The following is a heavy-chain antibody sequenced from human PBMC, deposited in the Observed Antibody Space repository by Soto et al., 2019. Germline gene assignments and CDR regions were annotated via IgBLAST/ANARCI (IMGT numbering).Heavy chain of an antibody. Sequence: PEGSLRRSFSGAGFTLSDHYSDWVRQAPGKGLAWVGRSRDKPQGYSTAYAASVKGRFTTSRDESKNSAYLQMNSLKTEDTAVYYCVRATYFSDSSGYTRCLDYWGQGTLVTVSS. CDR2: SRDKPQGYST. CDR3: VRATYFSDSSGYTRCLDY. D-gene: IGHD3-22*01. V-gene: IGHV3-72*01. J-gene: IGHJ4*02. CDR1: GFTLSDHY.